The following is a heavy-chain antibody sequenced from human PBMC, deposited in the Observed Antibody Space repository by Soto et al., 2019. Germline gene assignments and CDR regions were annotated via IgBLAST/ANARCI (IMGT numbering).Heavy chain of an antibody. J-gene: IGHJ4*02. CDR1: GGTLSIYT. CDR3: ARDKGYCSDTSCPDFDY. Sequence: SLKLSCKASGGTLSIYTFSWVLRAPGQGLEWMGRVIPNLGVTNYAKKFQGRFTIVVDTSTSTAYMELNSLRYEDTAVYYCARDKGYCSDTSCPDFDYWGQGTLVTVS. V-gene: IGHV1-69*04. CDR2: VIPNLGVT. D-gene: IGHD2-15*01.